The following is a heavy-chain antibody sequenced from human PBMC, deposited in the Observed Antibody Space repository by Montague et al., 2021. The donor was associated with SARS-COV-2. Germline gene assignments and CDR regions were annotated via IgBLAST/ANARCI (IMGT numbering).Heavy chain of an antibody. D-gene: IGHD2-21*01. CDR3: AIGGDSAKCGI. J-gene: IGHJ3*02. CDR2: IHPYGDI. CDR1: GDSVTERY. V-gene: IGHV4-4*07. Sequence: SETLSLTCTVSGDSVTERYLNWVRQAAGKGLEWIGFIHPYGDIHYNGSLKSRVILSRDASKNQFSLTLTSVTAADTAVYYCAIGGDSAKCGIWGRGTLVTVSS.